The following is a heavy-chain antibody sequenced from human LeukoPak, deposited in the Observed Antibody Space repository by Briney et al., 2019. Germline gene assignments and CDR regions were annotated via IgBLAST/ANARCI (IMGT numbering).Heavy chain of an antibody. Sequence: SGGSLRLSCGASGLTFSTYSMNWVRQAPGKGLQWVSYISSDSGTIYYADSVKGRFTISRDNAKNSLYLQMNSLRAEDTAVYYCARSRDTAMVISPALSYWGQGTLVTVSS. CDR1: GLTFSTYS. CDR2: ISSDSGTI. V-gene: IGHV3-48*01. J-gene: IGHJ4*02. CDR3: ARSRDTAMVISPALSY. D-gene: IGHD5-18*01.